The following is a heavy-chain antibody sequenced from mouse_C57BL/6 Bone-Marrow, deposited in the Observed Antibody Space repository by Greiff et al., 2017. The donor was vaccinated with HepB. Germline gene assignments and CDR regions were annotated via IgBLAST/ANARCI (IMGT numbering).Heavy chain of an antibody. J-gene: IGHJ4*01. CDR3: ARRYYGSSLYYYAMDY. CDR1: GFTFSDYG. D-gene: IGHD1-1*01. CDR2: ISSGSSTI. V-gene: IGHV5-17*01. Sequence: EVKLMESGGGLVKPGGSLKLSCAASGFTFSDYGMHWVRQAPEKGLEWVAYISSGSSTIYYADTVKGRFTISRDNAKNTLFLQMTSLRSEDTAMYYCARRYYGSSLYYYAMDYWGQGTSVTVSS.